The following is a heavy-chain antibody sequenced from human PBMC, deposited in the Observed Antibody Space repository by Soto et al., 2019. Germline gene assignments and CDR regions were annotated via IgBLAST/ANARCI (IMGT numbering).Heavy chain of an antibody. Sequence: GGSLRLSCAASGFTFSSYAMSWVRQAPGKGLEWVSAISGSGGSTYYADSVKGRFTISRDNSKNTLYLQMNSLRAEDTAVYYCAKDRYDYVWGSYRYTGYLDYWGQGTLVTVSS. CDR2: ISGSGGST. J-gene: IGHJ4*02. CDR1: GFTFSSYA. D-gene: IGHD3-16*02. CDR3: AKDRYDYVWGSYRYTGYLDY. V-gene: IGHV3-23*01.